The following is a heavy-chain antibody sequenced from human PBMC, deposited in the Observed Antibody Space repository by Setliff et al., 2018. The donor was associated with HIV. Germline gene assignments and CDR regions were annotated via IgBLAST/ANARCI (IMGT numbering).Heavy chain of an antibody. CDR2: IYASGST. V-gene: IGHV4-61*09. CDR3: ARRKGGYGLDV. D-gene: IGHD3-16*01. Sequence: PSETLSLTCTVSGGSINSGSYYWNWIRQPAGKGLEWIGHIYASGSTNYNPSLKSRVTMSIDTSKNQFSLKLSSVTAADTAVYYCARRKGGYGLDVWGQGTTVTVSS. CDR1: GGSINSGSYY. J-gene: IGHJ6*02.